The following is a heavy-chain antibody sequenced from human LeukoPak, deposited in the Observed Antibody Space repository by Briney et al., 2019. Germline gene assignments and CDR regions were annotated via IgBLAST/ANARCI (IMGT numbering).Heavy chain of an antibody. Sequence: GGSLRLSCAAPGFTFSSYAMSWVRQAPGKGLEWVSTLSSAGVSTYPADSVKGRFTISRDTSKNTLYLQMNSLRVEDTAIYYCAKVGLRGYSSGFDYWGRGTLVTVSS. J-gene: IGHJ4*02. V-gene: IGHV3-23*01. CDR2: LSSAGVST. D-gene: IGHD5-18*01. CDR3: AKVGLRGYSSGFDY. CDR1: GFTFSSYA.